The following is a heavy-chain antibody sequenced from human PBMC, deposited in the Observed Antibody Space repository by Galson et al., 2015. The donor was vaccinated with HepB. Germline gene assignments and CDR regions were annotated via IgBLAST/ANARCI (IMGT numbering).Heavy chain of an antibody. CDR2: IIPILGIA. CDR3: ARAANYDNLGPGTDY. Sequence: SVKVSCKASGDTFSSYAISWVRQAPGQGLEWMGRIIPILGIANYAQKFQGRVTISADKLTSTIYMELSSLRSEDTAVHYCARAANYDNLGPGTDYWGQGTLVTVSS. V-gene: IGHV1-69*04. CDR1: GDTFSSYA. D-gene: IGHD3-9*01. J-gene: IGHJ4*02.